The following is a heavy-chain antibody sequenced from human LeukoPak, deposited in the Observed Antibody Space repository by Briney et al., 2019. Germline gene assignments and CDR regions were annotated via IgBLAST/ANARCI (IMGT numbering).Heavy chain of an antibody. V-gene: IGHV3-66*01. J-gene: IGHJ4*02. Sequence: GGSLRLSCAASGFTVSSNYMGWVRQAPGKGLEWVSVIYSGGDTYYADSVKGRFTISRDNSKNMIYLEMSSLKAEDTAVYYCAKDQRTTVTTFADYWGQGTLVTVSS. CDR2: IYSGGDT. CDR3: AKDQRTTVTTFADY. CDR1: GFTVSSNY. D-gene: IGHD4-17*01.